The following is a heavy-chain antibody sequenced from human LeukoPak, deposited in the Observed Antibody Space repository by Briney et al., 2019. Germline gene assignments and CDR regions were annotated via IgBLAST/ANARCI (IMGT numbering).Heavy chain of an antibody. V-gene: IGHV4-4*07. CDR1: GGSISSYY. CDR3: ARVPQYYYDSSGFVDY. J-gene: IGHJ4*02. D-gene: IGHD3-22*01. Sequence: SETLSLTCTVSGGSISSYYWSWIRQPAGKGLEWIGRIYPSGSTNYNPSLKSRVTISVDTSKNQFSLKLSSVTAADTAVYYCARVPQYYYDSSGFVDYWGQGTLVTVSS. CDR2: IYPSGST.